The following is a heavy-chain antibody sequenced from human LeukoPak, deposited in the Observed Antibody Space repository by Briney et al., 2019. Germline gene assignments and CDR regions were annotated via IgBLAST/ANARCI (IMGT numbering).Heavy chain of an antibody. CDR2: INPNSGGT. CDR3: ARSVVAGSGNFDY. V-gene: IGHV1-2*02. CDR1: GYTFTGYY. J-gene: IGHJ4*02. D-gene: IGHD6-19*01. Sequence: AASVKVSCKASGYTFTGYYMHWVRQAPGQGLEWMGWINPNSGGTKTAQTFQGRVTMTRDTSISTAYMELSRLRSDDTAVYFCARSVVAGSGNFDYWGQGTLVTVSS.